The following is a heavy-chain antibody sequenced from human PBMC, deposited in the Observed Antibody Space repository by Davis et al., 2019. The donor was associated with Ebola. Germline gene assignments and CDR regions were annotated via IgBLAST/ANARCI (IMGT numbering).Heavy chain of an antibody. Sequence: SEPLSPTCTPPGGPISSHYWSWIRQPPGKGLEWIGYIDYSGSTNYNPSLKSRVAISVNTSKNQFSLKLSSVTAADTAAYYCASADDDGMDVWGQGNEVTVSS. CDR2: IDYSGST. CDR3: ASADDDGMDV. V-gene: IGHV4-59*08. CDR1: GGPISSHY. J-gene: IGHJ6*02.